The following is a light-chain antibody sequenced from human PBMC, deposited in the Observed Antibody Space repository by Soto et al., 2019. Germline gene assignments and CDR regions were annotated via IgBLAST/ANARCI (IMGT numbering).Light chain of an antibody. CDR1: SSEVGGSNY. V-gene: IGLV2-14*01. CDR2: DVS. Sequence: QSALTQPASVSGSPGQSITISCTGTSSEVGGSNYVYWYQQHPGKSPKLMIYDVSNRPSGVSNRFSGSKSGNTASLTISGLQAEDETDYYCGSYTSSSTLYVFGTGTKLTVL. CDR3: GSYTSSSTLYV. J-gene: IGLJ1*01.